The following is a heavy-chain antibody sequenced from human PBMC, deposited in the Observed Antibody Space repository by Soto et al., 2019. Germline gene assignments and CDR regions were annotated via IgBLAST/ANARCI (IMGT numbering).Heavy chain of an antibody. CDR2: IRAGGDNT. Sequence: EVQLLESGGGLVQPGGSLRLSCATSGFTFSTYAMSWVCQAPGKRLEWVSGIRAGGDNTHYADSVKGRFTISRDNSKKTLYLQMNGLRADDTAVYYCAKDHQGTIPECFHYGGQGTLVTVSS. D-gene: IGHD2-2*02. CDR1: GFTFSTYA. J-gene: IGHJ4*02. V-gene: IGHV3-23*01. CDR3: AKDHQGTIPECFHY.